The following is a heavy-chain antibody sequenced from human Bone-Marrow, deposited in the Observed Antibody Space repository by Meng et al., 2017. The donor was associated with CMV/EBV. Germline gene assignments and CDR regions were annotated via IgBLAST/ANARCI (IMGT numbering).Heavy chain of an antibody. V-gene: IGHV4-34*01. CDR2: INHSGST. Sequence: SETLSLTCAVYGGSFSGYYWSWIRQPPGKGLEWIGEINHSGSTNYNPSLKSRVTTSVDTSKNQFSLKLSSVTAADTAVYYCARSSHYDFWSGYSSTYYYYYGMDVWGQGTTVTVSS. CDR3: ARSSHYDFWSGYSSTYYYYYGMDV. J-gene: IGHJ6*02. D-gene: IGHD3-3*01. CDR1: GGSFSGYY.